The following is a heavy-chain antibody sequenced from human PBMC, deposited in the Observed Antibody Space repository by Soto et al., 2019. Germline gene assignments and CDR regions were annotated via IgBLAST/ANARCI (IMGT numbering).Heavy chain of an antibody. CDR3: ARGADTLPGPPEWYFDY. D-gene: IGHD3-3*01. CDR2: IWYDGSKK. Sequence: QVQLVESGGGVVQPGRSLRLSCAASGFTFSSYGMHWVRQAPGKGLEWVAVIWYDGSKKYYADSVKGRFTISRDNSKNTLYLQMISLRAEDTDVYYCARGADTLPGPPEWYFDYWGQGTLVTVSS. J-gene: IGHJ4*02. CDR1: GFTFSSYG. V-gene: IGHV3-33*01.